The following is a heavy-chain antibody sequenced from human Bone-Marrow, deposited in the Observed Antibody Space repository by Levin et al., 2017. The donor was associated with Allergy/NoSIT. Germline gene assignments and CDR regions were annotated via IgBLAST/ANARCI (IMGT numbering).Heavy chain of an antibody. Sequence: SETLSLTCTVSGGSISIYYWTWIRQPAGKGLEWIGRIFTSGNTNYNPSFKSRVTMSIDTSKNQFSLTLSSVIAADTAVYFCARASQGHAYGAFDLWGQGIEVNVSS. V-gene: IGHV4-4*07. J-gene: IGHJ3*01. CDR2: IFTSGNT. CDR1: GGSISIYY. D-gene: IGHD3-16*01. CDR3: ARASQGHAYGAFDL.